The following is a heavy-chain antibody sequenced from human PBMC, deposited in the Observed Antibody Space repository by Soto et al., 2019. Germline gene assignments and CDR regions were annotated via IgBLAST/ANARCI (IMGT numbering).Heavy chain of an antibody. CDR2: ISVYNGNT. Sequence: AVKVSCKASGYTFTSYGISWVRQAPGQGLDWMGWISVYNGNTNYARKLQGRVTMTTDTSTSTAYMELRSLRSDDTAVYYCARVVAGTLDYWGQGTLVTVSS. D-gene: IGHD6-19*01. CDR1: GYTFTSYG. CDR3: ARVVAGTLDY. V-gene: IGHV1-18*01. J-gene: IGHJ4*02.